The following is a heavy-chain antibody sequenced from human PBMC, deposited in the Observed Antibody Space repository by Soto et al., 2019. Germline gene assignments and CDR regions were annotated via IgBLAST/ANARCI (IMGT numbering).Heavy chain of an antibody. CDR2: IYYIGST. CDR1: GGSISSGGYY. Sequence: QVHLQESGPGLVKPSQTLSLTCAVSGGSISSGGYYWNWIRQHPGKGLEWIGYIYYIGSTYHNPSLKSRVTISLDTSKNQFSLKLSSVTAADTAVYYCARSVFPWGQGTLVTVSS. CDR3: ARSVFP. J-gene: IGHJ5*02. V-gene: IGHV4-31*11.